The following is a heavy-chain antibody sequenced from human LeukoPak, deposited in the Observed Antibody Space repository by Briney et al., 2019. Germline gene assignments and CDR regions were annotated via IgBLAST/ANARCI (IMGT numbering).Heavy chain of an antibody. CDR3: ARNLGNYYYYYMDI. Sequence: PSETLSLTCTVSGGSISSSNYYWGWIRQPPGKGLEWIGSIYYSGSTYYNPSLKSRVTISVDTSKNQFSLKLSSVTAADTAVYYCARNLGNYYYYYMDIWGKGTTVTVSS. J-gene: IGHJ6*03. D-gene: IGHD3-16*01. V-gene: IGHV4-39*01. CDR2: IYYSGST. CDR1: GGSISSSNYY.